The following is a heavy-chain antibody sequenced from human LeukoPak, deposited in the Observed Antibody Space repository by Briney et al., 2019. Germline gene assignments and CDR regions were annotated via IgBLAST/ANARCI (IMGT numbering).Heavy chain of an antibody. Sequence: GGSLRLSCAASGFTFDYYWMHWVRQAPGKGLMRVSRINTDGSNTHYADSVKGRFTISRDNAKNTLYLQMNGLRVEDTAVYYCVVWGEDRSGHRFDFWGQGTLVTVSS. CDR1: GFTFDYYW. J-gene: IGHJ4*02. CDR2: INTDGSNT. D-gene: IGHD3-22*01. V-gene: IGHV3-74*01. CDR3: VVWGEDRSGHRFDF.